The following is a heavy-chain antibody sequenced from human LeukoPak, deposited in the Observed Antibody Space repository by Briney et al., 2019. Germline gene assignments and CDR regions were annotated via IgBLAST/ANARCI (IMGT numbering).Heavy chain of an antibody. CDR1: GFTFDDYA. CDR2: ISWNSGSI. V-gene: IGHV3-9*03. J-gene: IGHJ3*02. CDR3: AKDQEVGYSSSLTAFDI. D-gene: IGHD6-13*01. Sequence: GGSLRLSCAASGFTFDDYAMHWVRQAPGKGLEWVSGISWNSGSIGYADSVKGRFTISRDNAKNSLYLQMNSLRAEDMALYYCAKDQEVGYSSSLTAFDIWGQGTMVTVSS.